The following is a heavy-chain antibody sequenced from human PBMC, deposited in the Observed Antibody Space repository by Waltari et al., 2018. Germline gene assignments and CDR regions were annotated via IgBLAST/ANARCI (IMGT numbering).Heavy chain of an antibody. CDR1: GGSISSGDYY. CDR2: IYYSGST. J-gene: IGHJ2*01. D-gene: IGHD3-10*01. Sequence: QVQLQESGPGLVKPSQTLSLTCTVSGGSISSGDYYWSWIRQPPGKGMEWIGYIYYSGSTYYNPSLKSLVTISVDTSKNQFSLKLSSVTAADTAVYYCARDLRSVQGAGYFDLWGRGTLVSVSS. V-gene: IGHV4-30-4*08. CDR3: ARDLRSVQGAGYFDL.